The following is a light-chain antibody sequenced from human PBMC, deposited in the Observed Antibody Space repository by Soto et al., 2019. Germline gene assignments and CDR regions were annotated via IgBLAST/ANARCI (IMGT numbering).Light chain of an antibody. CDR3: QQVNNYPLT. CDR1: QGLSSY. CDR2: AAS. J-gene: IGKJ4*01. Sequence: IQLTQSPSSLSASLGDRVTITCRASQGLSSYLAWFQQKPGKAPKLLIYAASTLQTGVPSRFSGSESGTDFTLTISSLQPEDFATYYCQQVNNYPLTFGGGTKVEIK. V-gene: IGKV1-9*01.